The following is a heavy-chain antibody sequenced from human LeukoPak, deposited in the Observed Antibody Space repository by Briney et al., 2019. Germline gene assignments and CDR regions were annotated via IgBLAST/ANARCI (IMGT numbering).Heavy chain of an antibody. Sequence: GGSLRLSCAASGFTFSSYSMNWVRQAPGKGLEWVSSISSSSSYIYYADSVKGRFTISRDNAKHSLYLQMNSLRAEDTAIYYCAKDLDYYDSSGSALDYWGQGTLVTVSS. CDR3: AKDLDYYDSSGSALDY. D-gene: IGHD3-22*01. V-gene: IGHV3-21*01. CDR1: GFTFSSYS. CDR2: ISSSSSYI. J-gene: IGHJ4*02.